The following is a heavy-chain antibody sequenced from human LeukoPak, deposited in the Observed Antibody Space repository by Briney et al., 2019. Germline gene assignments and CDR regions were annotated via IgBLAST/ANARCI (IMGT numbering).Heavy chain of an antibody. CDR1: GFTFSSYA. CDR3: ARVSGRILIWPQPFGDGLGA. D-gene: IGHD3-10*01. J-gene: IGHJ6*02. CDR2: IYTGGHRA. V-gene: IGHV3-23*05. Sequence: GGSLRLSCAASGFTFSSYAMTWVRQAPGRGLECVSAIYTGGHRAYYSDSVRGRFTISRDGSKNMLYLQMNSLRAEDTAIYYCARVSGRILIWPQPFGDGLGAWGQGTTVTVSS.